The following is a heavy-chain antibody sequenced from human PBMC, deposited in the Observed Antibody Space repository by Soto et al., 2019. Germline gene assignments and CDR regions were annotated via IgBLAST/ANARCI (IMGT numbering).Heavy chain of an antibody. V-gene: IGHV4-59*08. CDR3: ARSSPGMIRGAGIDY. CDR2: IYYSGST. CDR1: GGSIGSYC. D-gene: IGHD3-10*01. J-gene: IGHJ4*02. Sequence: SETLSLTCTVSGGSIGSYCWSWIRQPPGKGLEWIGYIYYSGSTNYNPSLKSRVTISVDTSKNQFSLKLSSVTAADTAVYYCARSSPGMIRGAGIDYWGQGTRVTVSS.